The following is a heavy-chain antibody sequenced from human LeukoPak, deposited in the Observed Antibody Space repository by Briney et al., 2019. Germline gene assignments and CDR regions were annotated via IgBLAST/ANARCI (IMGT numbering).Heavy chain of an antibody. D-gene: IGHD3-10*01. CDR1: GFTFSSYA. V-gene: IGHV3-64*01. CDR3: ARAPPLYGSGTYYYGMDV. Sequence: GGSLRLSCAASGFTFSSYAMHWVRQAPGKGLEYVSAISSNGGSTYYANSVKGRFTISRDNSKNTLYLQMGSLRAEDTAVYYCARAPPLYGSGTYYYGMDVWGQGTTVTVSS. J-gene: IGHJ6*02. CDR2: ISSNGGST.